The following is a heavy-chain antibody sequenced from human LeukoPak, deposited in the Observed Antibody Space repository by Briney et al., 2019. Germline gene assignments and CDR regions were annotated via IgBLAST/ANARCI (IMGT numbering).Heavy chain of an antibody. D-gene: IGHD3-3*01. Sequence: GGSLRLSCAASGFTFSSYAMSWVRQAPGKGLEWVSAISGSGGSTYYADSVKGRFTISRDNSKNTLYLQMNSLRAEDTAVYYCAKRSGGSFGVVKGYYYMDVWGKGTTVTVSS. V-gene: IGHV3-23*01. CDR2: ISGSGGST. CDR1: GFTFSSYA. CDR3: AKRSGGSFGVVKGYYYMDV. J-gene: IGHJ6*03.